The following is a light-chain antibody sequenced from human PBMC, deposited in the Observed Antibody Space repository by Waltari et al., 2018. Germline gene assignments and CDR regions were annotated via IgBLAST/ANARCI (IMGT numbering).Light chain of an antibody. CDR3: QQYGSSPPWT. V-gene: IGKV3-20*01. J-gene: IGKJ1*01. Sequence: ELVLTQSPGTLSLSPGERATLSCRASQSVTSSYLAWYQQKPGQAPRLLIYGASSTAPGIPDRFSGSGSGTDFTLTISRLEPEDFAVYYCQQYGSSPPWTFGQGTKVEIK. CDR2: GAS. CDR1: QSVTSSY.